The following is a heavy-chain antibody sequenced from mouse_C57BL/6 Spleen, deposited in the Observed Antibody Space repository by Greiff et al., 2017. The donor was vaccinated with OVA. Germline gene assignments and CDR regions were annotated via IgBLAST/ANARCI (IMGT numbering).Heavy chain of an antibody. V-gene: IGHV1-53*01. J-gene: IGHJ2*01. D-gene: IGHD2-4*01. CDR1: TSYC. CDR2: INPSNGGT. Sequence: QVQLQQPGTELVKPGASVKMSFTSYCMHWVKQRPGQGLEWIGNINPSNGGTNYNEKFKSKATLTVDKSSSTAYMQLSSLTSEDSAVYYCARSDYVDYWGQGTTLTVSS. CDR3: ARSDYVDY.